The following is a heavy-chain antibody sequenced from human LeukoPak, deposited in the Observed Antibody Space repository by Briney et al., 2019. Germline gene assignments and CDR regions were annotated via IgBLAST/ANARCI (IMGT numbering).Heavy chain of an antibody. Sequence: SETLSLTCTVSGGSISSSSYYWGWIRQPPGKGLEWIGSIYYSGSTYYNPSLKSRVTISVDTSKNQFSLKLSSVTAADTAVYYCARGRFGGRGSSSAFPLIGLRYYYYMDVWGKGTTVTVSS. J-gene: IGHJ6*03. CDR3: ARGRFGGRGSSSAFPLIGLRYYYYMDV. V-gene: IGHV4-39*01. CDR1: GGSISSSSYY. CDR2: IYYSGST. D-gene: IGHD2-2*01.